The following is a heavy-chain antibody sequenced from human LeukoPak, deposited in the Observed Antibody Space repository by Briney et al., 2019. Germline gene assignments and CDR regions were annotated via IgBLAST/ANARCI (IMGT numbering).Heavy chain of an antibody. CDR1: GFTFPTYS. J-gene: IGHJ4*02. CDR2: ITSDSNTI. Sequence: PGGSLRLSCAASGFTFPTYSMNWVRQAPGKGLEWVSYITSDSNTIYYADSVKGRFTISRDNAKNSLFLQMNSLRAEDTAVYYCARGGYYYGSGSYRTDYWGQGTLVTVSS. D-gene: IGHD3-10*01. V-gene: IGHV3-48*01. CDR3: ARGGYYYGSGSYRTDY.